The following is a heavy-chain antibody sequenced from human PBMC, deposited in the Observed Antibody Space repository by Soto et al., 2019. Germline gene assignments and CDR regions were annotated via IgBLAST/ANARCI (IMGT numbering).Heavy chain of an antibody. CDR3: ARDPGSGSYYGWFDP. J-gene: IGHJ5*02. D-gene: IGHD3-10*01. V-gene: IGHV4-59*01. Sequence: QVQLQESGPGLVKPSETLSLTCTVSGGSISRYYWNWIRQPPGKGLEWIGYIYYSGSTNYNPSLKRRVTISVHTYKNQFSLKVSSVTAADTAVYYCARDPGSGSYYGWFDPWGQGTLVTVSS. CDR2: IYYSGST. CDR1: GGSISRYY.